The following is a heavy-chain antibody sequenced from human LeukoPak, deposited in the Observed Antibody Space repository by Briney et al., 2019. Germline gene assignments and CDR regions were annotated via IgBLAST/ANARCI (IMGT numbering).Heavy chain of an antibody. D-gene: IGHD2-2*01. CDR1: GYTLTELS. CDR3: ATSGLIVVVPVFDY. V-gene: IGHV1-24*01. CDR2: FDPEDGET. Sequence: ASVKVSCKVSGYTLTELSMHWVRQAPGKGREWMGGFDPEDGETNYAQKFQGRVTMTEDTSTDTAYMELSSLRSEDTAVYYCATSGLIVVVPVFDYWGQGTLVTVSS. J-gene: IGHJ4*02.